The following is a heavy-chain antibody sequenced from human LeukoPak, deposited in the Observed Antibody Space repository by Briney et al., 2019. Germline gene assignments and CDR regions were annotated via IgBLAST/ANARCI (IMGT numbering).Heavy chain of an antibody. D-gene: IGHD2-2*01. CDR2: MNPNSGNT. J-gene: IGHJ5*02. V-gene: IGHV1-8*03. Sequence: ASVKVSCKASGYTFTSYDINWVPQATGQGLEWMGWMNPNSGNTGYAQKFQGRVTITRNTSISTAYMELSSLRSEDTAVYYCARGLRYQLLSGKRRYNWFDPWGQGTLVTVSS. CDR1: GYTFTSYD. CDR3: ARGLRYQLLSGKRRYNWFDP.